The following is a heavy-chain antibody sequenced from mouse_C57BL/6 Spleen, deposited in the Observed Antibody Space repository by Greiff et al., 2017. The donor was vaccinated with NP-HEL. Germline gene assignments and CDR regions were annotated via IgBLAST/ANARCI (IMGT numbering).Heavy chain of an antibody. D-gene: IGHD2-3*01. J-gene: IGHJ3*01. V-gene: IGHV5-16*01. CDR1: GFTFSDYY. CDR2: INYDGSST. CDR3: ARGGGDGSSRAWFAY. Sequence: DVHLVESEGGLVQPGSSMKLSCTASGFTFSDYYMAWVRQVPEKGLEWVVNINYDGSSTYYLDSLKSRFIISRDNAKNILYLQISSLKSEDTATYFCARGGGDGSSRAWFAYWGQGTLVTVSA.